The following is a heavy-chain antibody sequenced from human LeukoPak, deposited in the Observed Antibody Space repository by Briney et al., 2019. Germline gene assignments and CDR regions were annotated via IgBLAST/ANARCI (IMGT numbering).Heavy chain of an antibody. CDR3: ARDVRPDY. CDR2: IKQDGTEK. V-gene: IGHV3-7*04. Sequence: GGSLRLSCAASGFTFSSYWMSCVRQAPGEGLEWVANIKQDGTEKYYMDSVKGRFSISRDNAKNSLYLQMNALRAEDTAVYYCARDVRPDYWGQGTLVTVST. J-gene: IGHJ4*02. CDR1: GFTFSSYW. D-gene: IGHD6-6*01.